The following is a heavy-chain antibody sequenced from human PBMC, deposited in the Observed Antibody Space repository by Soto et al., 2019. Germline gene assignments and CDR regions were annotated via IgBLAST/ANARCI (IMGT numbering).Heavy chain of an antibody. CDR1: GYTFASYG. Sequence: ASVKVSCKASGYTFASYGISWVRQAPGQGLEWMGWINPNSGGTNYAQKFQGWVTMTRDTSISTAYMELSRLRSDDTAVYYCAREKYSSSSFDYWGQGTLVTVSS. J-gene: IGHJ4*02. CDR2: INPNSGGT. D-gene: IGHD6-6*01. CDR3: AREKYSSSSFDY. V-gene: IGHV1-2*04.